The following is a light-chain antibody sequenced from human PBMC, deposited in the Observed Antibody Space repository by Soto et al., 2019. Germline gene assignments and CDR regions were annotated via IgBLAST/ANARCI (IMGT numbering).Light chain of an antibody. CDR3: QQYNGYWT. CDR1: QSIGTW. V-gene: IGKV1-5*03. CDR2: KAS. J-gene: IGKJ1*01. Sequence: DFQMTQSPSTLSASVGDRVTITCRASQSIGTWLAWYQQKPGKAPKLLIYKASTLDSGVPSRFSGSGSGTEFTLTISSLQPDDFATYYCQQYNGYWTFGQGTKVEI.